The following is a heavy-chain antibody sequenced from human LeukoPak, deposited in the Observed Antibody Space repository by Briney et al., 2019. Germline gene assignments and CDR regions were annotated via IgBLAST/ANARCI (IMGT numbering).Heavy chain of an antibody. J-gene: IGHJ5*02. CDR2: FNPEDGET. Sequence: GASVTVSCTVSGYTLTELSMHWVRQAPGKGLEWMGGFNPEDGETIYAQKFQGRVTITEDTSTDTVYMELSSLRSEDTAVYYCATVLVYSSYWFDPWGQGTLVTVSS. CDR1: GYTLTELS. V-gene: IGHV1-24*01. CDR3: ATVLVYSSYWFDP. D-gene: IGHD6-6*01.